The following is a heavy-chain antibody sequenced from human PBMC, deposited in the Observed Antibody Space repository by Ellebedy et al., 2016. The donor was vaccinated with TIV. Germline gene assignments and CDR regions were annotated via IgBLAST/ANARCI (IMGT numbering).Heavy chain of an antibody. J-gene: IGHJ4*02. CDR2: INPSGGST. D-gene: IGHD2-21*02. CDR1: GYTFTSYY. CDR3: ARDPDYCGGDCYSAGYFDY. V-gene: IGHV1-46*01. Sequence: AASVKVSCKASGYTFTSYYMHWVRQAPGQGLEWMGIINPSGGSTSYAQKFQGRVTMTRDTSTSTVYMELSSLRSEDTAVYYCARDPDYCGGDCYSAGYFDYWGQGTLVTVSS.